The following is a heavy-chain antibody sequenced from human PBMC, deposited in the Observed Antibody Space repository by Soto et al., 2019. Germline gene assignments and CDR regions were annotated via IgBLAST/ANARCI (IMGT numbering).Heavy chain of an antibody. D-gene: IGHD2-15*01. CDR3: ARDNQVGGSWRNWFDP. CDR1: GGTFSSYA. Sequence: ASVKVSCKASGGTFSSYAISWVRQAPGQGLEWMGGIIPIFGTANYAQKFQGRVTITADKSTSTAYMELSSLRSEDTAVYYCARDNQVGGSWRNWFDPWGQGTLVTVSS. J-gene: IGHJ5*02. CDR2: IIPIFGTA. V-gene: IGHV1-69*06.